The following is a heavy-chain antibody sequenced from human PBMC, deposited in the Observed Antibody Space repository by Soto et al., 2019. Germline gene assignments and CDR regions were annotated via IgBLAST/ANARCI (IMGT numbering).Heavy chain of an antibody. Sequence: QVQLVQSGAEVKKPGSSVKVSCKSSGGTFSNYGFSWVRQAPGQGLECMGVIVPIFGAEHPQKFQGRVTITADESTNKVFMKLRGLRSEDTAVYYCARGGSDYEGSGYYQGHFWGQVTTLTVSS. J-gene: IGHJ6*02. V-gene: IGHV1-69*12. CDR3: ARGGSDYEGSGYYQGHF. D-gene: IGHD3-22*01. CDR1: GGTFSNYG. CDR2: IVPIFGA.